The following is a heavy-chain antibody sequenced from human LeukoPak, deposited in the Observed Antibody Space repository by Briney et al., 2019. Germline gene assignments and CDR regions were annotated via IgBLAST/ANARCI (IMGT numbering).Heavy chain of an antibody. D-gene: IGHD2-2*02. CDR3: ARDRWYTLGVDY. V-gene: IGHV3-30*04. CDR1: GFNFGSYA. J-gene: IGHJ4*02. CDR2: ISYDGNIK. Sequence: GGSLRLSCVASGFNFGSYAMHWVRQAPGKGLEWVAVISYDGNIKYYADSVKGRFTLSRDDSRTTLYLQMNSLRTEDTAMYYCARDRWYTLGVDYWGQGTLVTVSS.